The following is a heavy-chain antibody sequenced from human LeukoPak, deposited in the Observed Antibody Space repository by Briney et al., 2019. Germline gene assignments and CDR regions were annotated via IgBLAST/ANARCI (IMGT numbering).Heavy chain of an antibody. D-gene: IGHD3-3*01. CDR3: ARAHHVTIFGVVIIEYYFDY. V-gene: IGHV1-18*01. CDR1: GYTFTSYG. CDR2: ISAYNGNT. J-gene: IGHJ4*02. Sequence: ASVKVSCKASGYTFTSYGISWVRQAPGQGLEWMGWISAYNGNTSYAQKLQGRVTMTTDTSTSTAYMELRSLRSDDTAVYYCARAHHVTIFGVVIIEYYFDYWGQGTLVTVSS.